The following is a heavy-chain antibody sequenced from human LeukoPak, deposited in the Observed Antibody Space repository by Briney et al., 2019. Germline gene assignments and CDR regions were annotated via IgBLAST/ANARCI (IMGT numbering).Heavy chain of an antibody. CDR1: GFTFSSYW. J-gene: IGHJ4*02. V-gene: IGHV3-7*04. CDR3: ARDRSGYPFDY. D-gene: IGHD5-12*01. CDR2: IKQDGSEE. Sequence: GGSLRLSCAASGFTFSSYWMSWVRQPPGKGLEWVANIKQDGSEEYYVDSVTGRSTISRDNAKNSLYLQMNSLRAEDTAVYYCARDRSGYPFDYWGQGTLVGVCS.